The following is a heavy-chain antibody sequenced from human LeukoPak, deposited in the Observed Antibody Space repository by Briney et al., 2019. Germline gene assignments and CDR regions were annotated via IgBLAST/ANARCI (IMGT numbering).Heavy chain of an antibody. Sequence: SETLSLTCTVSGGSISSYYWSWIRQPPGKGLEWIGEINHSGSTNYNPSLKSRVTISVDTSKNQFSLKLSSVTAAHTAVYYCARLKSRPYYYMDVWGKGTTVTISS. CDR3: ARLKSRPYYYMDV. CDR2: INHSGST. CDR1: GGSISSYY. V-gene: IGHV4-34*01. J-gene: IGHJ6*03.